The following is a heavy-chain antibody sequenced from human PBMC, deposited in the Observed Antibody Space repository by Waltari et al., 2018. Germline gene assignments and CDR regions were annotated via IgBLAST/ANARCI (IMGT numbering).Heavy chain of an antibody. CDR2: IYYSGST. CDR3: ARRGVLLWFGESYFGVDP. Sequence: QLQLQESGPGLVKPSETLSLTCTSSGCSLSSMRYYWGRILHPPGKGLEWIGRIYYSGSTYYNPSLKSRVTISVDTSKNQFSLKLSSVTAADTAVYYCARRGVLLWFGESYFGVDPWGQGTLVTVSS. J-gene: IGHJ5*02. D-gene: IGHD3-10*01. V-gene: IGHV4-39*01. CDR1: GCSLSSMRYY.